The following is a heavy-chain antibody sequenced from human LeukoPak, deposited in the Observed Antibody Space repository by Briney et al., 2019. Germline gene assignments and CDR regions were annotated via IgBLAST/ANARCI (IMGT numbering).Heavy chain of an antibody. V-gene: IGHV3-23*01. D-gene: IGHD6-19*01. J-gene: IGHJ4*02. CDR2: ISGSGGST. CDR1: GFSFSSYR. Sequence: PGGSLRLSCAASGFSFSSYRMNWVRQAPGKGLEWVSAISGSGGSTYYADSVKGRFTISRDNSKNTLYLQMNSLRAEDTAVYYCAKDGWSGWYDKKTIDYWGQGTLVTVSS. CDR3: AKDGWSGWYDKKTIDY.